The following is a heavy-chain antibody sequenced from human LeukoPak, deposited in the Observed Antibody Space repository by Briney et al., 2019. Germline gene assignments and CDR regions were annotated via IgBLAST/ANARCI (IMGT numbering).Heavy chain of an antibody. D-gene: IGHD4-17*01. J-gene: IGHJ4*02. CDR2: IYYSGST. CDR1: GGSISSSSYY. Sequence: PSETLSLTCTVSGGSISSSSYYWGWIRQPPGKGLEWIGSIYYSGSTYYNPSLKSRVTISVDTSKNQFSLKLSSVTAADTAVYYCARHGRLTVTRLTYFDYWGQGTLVTVSS. V-gene: IGHV4-39*01. CDR3: ARHGRLTVTRLTYFDY.